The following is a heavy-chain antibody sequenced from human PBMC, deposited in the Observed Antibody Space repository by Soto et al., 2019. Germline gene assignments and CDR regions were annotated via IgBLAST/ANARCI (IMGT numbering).Heavy chain of an antibody. J-gene: IGHJ6*02. Sequence: GGSLRLSCAASGFTVSSNYMSWVRQAPGKGLEWVSVIYSGGSTYYADSVKGRFTISRDNSKNTLYLQMNSLRAEDTAVYYCASQAYCGGDCYSPGDYYYCMDVWGQGTTVTVSS. V-gene: IGHV3-53*01. CDR1: GFTVSSNY. D-gene: IGHD2-21*02. CDR3: ASQAYCGGDCYSPGDYYYCMDV. CDR2: IYSGGST.